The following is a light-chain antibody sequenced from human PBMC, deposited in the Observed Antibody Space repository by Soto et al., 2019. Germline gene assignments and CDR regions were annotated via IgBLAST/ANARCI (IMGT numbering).Light chain of an antibody. CDR3: SSYAGSNNLV. CDR1: SSDVGGYNY. V-gene: IGLV2-8*01. J-gene: IGLJ1*01. Sequence: QSALTQPPSASGSLGQSVTISCTGTSSDVGGYNYVSWYQQHPGKAPKLMIYEVSKRPLGVPDRFSGSKSGNTASLTVSGLQAEDEAGYYCSSYAGSNNLVFGTGTKLTVL. CDR2: EVS.